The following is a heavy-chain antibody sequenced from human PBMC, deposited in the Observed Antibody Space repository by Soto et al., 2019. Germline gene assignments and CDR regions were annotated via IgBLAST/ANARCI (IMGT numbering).Heavy chain of an antibody. Sequence: GGSLILSCAASGFTVSSKYMSGVRQAPGKGLEWVSLIQSGGPTYYADSVKGRFTISRDTSENTVHLQMDSLRAEDTGVYYCARDVFFCYGDGGYGDPLAVWGKGTTVLVSA. CDR3: ARDVFFCYGDGGYGDPLAV. CDR1: GFTVSSKY. CDR2: IQSGGPT. V-gene: IGHV3-66*01. D-gene: IGHD6-25*01. J-gene: IGHJ6*04.